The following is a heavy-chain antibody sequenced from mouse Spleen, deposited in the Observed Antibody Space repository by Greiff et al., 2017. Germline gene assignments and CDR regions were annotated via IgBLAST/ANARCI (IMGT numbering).Heavy chain of an antibody. J-gene: IGHJ2*01. V-gene: IGHV5-9-1*02. CDR2: ISSGGDYI. CDR3: TREGETGYYFDY. CDR1: GFTFSSYA. D-gene: IGHD4-1*01. Sequence: EVKVVESGEGLVKPGGSLKLSCAASGFTFSSYAMSWVRQTPEKRLEWVAYISSGGDYIYYADTVKGRFTISRDNARNTLYLQMSSLKSEDTAMYYCTREGETGYYFDYWGQGTTLTVSS.